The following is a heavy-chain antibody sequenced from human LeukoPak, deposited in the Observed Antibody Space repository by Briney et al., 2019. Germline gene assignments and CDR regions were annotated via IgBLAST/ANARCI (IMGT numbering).Heavy chain of an antibody. D-gene: IGHD2-2*01. J-gene: IGHJ4*02. Sequence: GGSLRLSCAASGFTFSNSAMNWVRQAAGKGLEWVSSISDSGGSTHYADSVKGRSTISRDDSKSTLYLQMNSLGAEDTAVYYCAKEGSTARLNDHWGQGTLVTVSS. CDR2: ISDSGGST. CDR1: GFTFSNSA. CDR3: AKEGSTARLNDH. V-gene: IGHV3-23*01.